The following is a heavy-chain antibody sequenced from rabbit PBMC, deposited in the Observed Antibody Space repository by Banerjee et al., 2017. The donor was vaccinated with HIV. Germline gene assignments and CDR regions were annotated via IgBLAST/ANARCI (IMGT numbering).Heavy chain of an antibody. Sequence: QQQLEESGGDLVKPEGSLTLTCTASGFSFSNKYVMCWVRQAPGKGLEWIACINSSSGSAYYATWAKGRFTISKTSSTTVTLQMTSLTAADTATYFCARDAGYAGSNLWGPGTLVTVS. V-gene: IGHV1S45*01. CDR3: ARDAGYAGSNL. CDR1: GFSFSNKYV. CDR2: INSSSGSA. D-gene: IGHD4-2*01. J-gene: IGHJ4*01.